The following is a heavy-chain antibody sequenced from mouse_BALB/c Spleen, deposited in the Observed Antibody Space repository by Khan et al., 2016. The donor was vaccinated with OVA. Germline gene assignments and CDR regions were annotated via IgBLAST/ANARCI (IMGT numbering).Heavy chain of an antibody. V-gene: IGHV5-6*01. CDR3: ANHLTGSFAY. CDR2: ISSDGDYT. CDR1: GFTFSPYS. D-gene: IGHD4-1*01. Sequence: EVELVESGGDLVKSGGSLKLSCAASGFTFSPYSMSWVRQTPDKRLEWVATISSDGDYTYYPDSVKGRFNISRDNAKNTLYLQMSSLKSEDTAIYYCANHLTGSFAYWGQGTLVTVSA. J-gene: IGHJ3*01.